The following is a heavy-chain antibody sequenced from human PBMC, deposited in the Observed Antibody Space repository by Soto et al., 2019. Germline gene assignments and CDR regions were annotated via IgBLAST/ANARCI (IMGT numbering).Heavy chain of an antibody. Sequence: QVQLVESGGGVVQPGRSLRLSCAASGFTFSSYAMHWVRQAPGKGLEWVAVISYDGNKKYYADSVKGRFTISRDNSKNTLYLQMNNLRAEDTAVYYCARDRADYYYGSGPFDPWGQGTLVTVSS. D-gene: IGHD3-10*01. J-gene: IGHJ5*02. CDR2: ISYDGNKK. V-gene: IGHV3-30-3*01. CDR1: GFTFSSYA. CDR3: ARDRADYYYGSGPFDP.